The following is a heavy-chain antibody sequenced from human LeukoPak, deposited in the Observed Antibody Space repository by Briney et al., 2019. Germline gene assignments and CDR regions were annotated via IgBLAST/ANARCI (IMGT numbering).Heavy chain of an antibody. J-gene: IGHJ5*02. V-gene: IGHV3-21*01. CDR3: ASLVDTAMVNNWFDP. CDR2: ISSSSSYI. D-gene: IGHD5-18*01. CDR1: GFTFGSYS. Sequence: GGSLRLSCAASGFTFGSYSMNWVRQAPGKGLEWVSSISSSSSYIYYADSVKGRFAISRDNAKNSLYLQMNSLRAEDTAVYYCASLVDTAMVNNWFDPWGQGTLVTVSS.